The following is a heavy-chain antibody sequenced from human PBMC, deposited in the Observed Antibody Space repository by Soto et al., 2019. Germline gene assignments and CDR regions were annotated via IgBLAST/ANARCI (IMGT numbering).Heavy chain of an antibody. J-gene: IGHJ5*02. CDR3: AKGLGVLAPKSTWFDP. CDR2: ISGSGGST. Sequence: GGSLRLSCAASGFTFSSYAMSWVRQAPGKGLEWVSAISGSGGSTYYADSVKGRFTISRDNSKNTLYLQMNSLRAEDTAVNYCAKGLGVLAPKSTWFDPGAEGPLVTVSS. V-gene: IGHV3-23*01. D-gene: IGHD6-19*01. CDR1: GFTFSSYA.